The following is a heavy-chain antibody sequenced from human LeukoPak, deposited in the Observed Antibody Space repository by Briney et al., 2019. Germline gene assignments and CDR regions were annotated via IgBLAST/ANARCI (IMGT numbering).Heavy chain of an antibody. CDR3: ARTFYDYVWGSYRPLSRYFDY. Sequence: GGSLRLSCAASGFTFSSYSMNWVRQAPGKGLEWVSYISSSSSTIYCADSVKGRFTISRDNAKNSLYLQMNSLRDEDTAVYYCARTFYDYVWGSYRPLSRYFDYWGQGTLVTVSS. CDR1: GFTFSSYS. J-gene: IGHJ4*02. CDR2: ISSSSSTI. V-gene: IGHV3-48*02. D-gene: IGHD3-16*02.